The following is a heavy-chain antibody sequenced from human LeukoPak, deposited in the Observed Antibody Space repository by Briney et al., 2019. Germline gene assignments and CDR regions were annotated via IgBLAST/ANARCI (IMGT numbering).Heavy chain of an antibody. CDR1: GFTFSSYE. V-gene: IGHV3-48*03. J-gene: IGHJ4*02. Sequence: GGSLRLSCAASGFTFSSYEMNWVRQAPGKGLEWVSYISSSGSTIYYADSVKGRFTISRDNAKNSLYLQMNSLRAEDTAVYYCARASSSLSFDYWGQGTLVTVSS. CDR2: ISSSGSTI. CDR3: ARASSSLSFDY. D-gene: IGHD6-13*01.